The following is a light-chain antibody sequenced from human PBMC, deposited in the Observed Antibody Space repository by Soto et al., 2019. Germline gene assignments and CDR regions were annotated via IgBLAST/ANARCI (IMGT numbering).Light chain of an antibody. CDR1: SSDVGSYNP. CDR2: EGT. V-gene: IGLV2-23*01. Sequence: QSALTQPASVSGSPGQSITISCSGTSSDVGSYNPVSWYQQHPGKAPKLIIYEGTKRPSGVSHRFSGSTSGNTASLTISGLQAEDEADYYCCSYARSTTYWMFGGGTKVTVL. J-gene: IGLJ3*02. CDR3: CSYARSTTYWM.